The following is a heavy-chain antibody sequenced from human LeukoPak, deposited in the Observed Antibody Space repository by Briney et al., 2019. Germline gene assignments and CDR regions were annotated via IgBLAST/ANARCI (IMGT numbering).Heavy chain of an antibody. V-gene: IGHV3-30*18. Sequence: GTSLRLSCAASGFTFTSYGMHWVRQAPGKGLEWVALITYDGYYKYYSDSVKGRFTISSDTSKNTLYLQMNSLRAEDTAVYYCAKPVVGIRYFDYWGQGTLVTVSS. CDR2: ITYDGYYK. J-gene: IGHJ4*02. CDR3: AKPVVGIRYFDY. CDR1: GFTFTSYG. D-gene: IGHD1-26*01.